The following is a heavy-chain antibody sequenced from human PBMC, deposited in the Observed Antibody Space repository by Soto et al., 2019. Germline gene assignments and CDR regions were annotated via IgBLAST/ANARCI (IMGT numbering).Heavy chain of an antibody. D-gene: IGHD2-15*01. V-gene: IGHV5-10-1*01. CDR1: GYSFTSYW. Sequence: GESLKISCKVSGYSFTSYWISWVRQMPGKGLEWMGRIDPSDSYTNYSPSFQGHVTISADKSISTAYLQWSSLKASDTAMYYCARRIYCSGGSCYSNYGMDVWGQGTTVTVSS. J-gene: IGHJ6*02. CDR3: ARRIYCSGGSCYSNYGMDV. CDR2: IDPSDSYT.